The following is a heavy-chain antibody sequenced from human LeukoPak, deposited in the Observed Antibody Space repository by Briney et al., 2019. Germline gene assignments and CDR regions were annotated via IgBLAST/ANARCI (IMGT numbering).Heavy chain of an antibody. CDR2: IYYSGST. J-gene: IGHJ6*02. V-gene: IGHV4-30-4*01. CDR3: ARDDEYYYYGMDV. Sequence: SETLSLTCTVSGASISPDYWSWIRQPPGKGLEWIGYIYYSGSTYYNPSLKSRVTISVDTSKNQFSLKLSSVTAADTAVYYCARDDEYYYYGMDVWGQGTTVTVSS. CDR1: GASISPDY.